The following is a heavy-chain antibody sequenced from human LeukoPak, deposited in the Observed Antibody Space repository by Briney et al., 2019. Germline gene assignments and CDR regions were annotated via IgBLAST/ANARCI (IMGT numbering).Heavy chain of an antibody. J-gene: IGHJ5*02. CDR3: ARVVPGVSSIAARNWFDP. CDR2: ISAYNGNT. D-gene: IGHD6-6*01. CDR1: GYTFTGYY. V-gene: IGHV1-18*04. Sequence: ASVKVSCKASGYTFTGYYMHWVRQAPGQGLEWMGWISAYNGNTNYAQNLQGRVTMTTDTSTSTAYMELRSLRSDDTAVYYCARVVPGVSSIAARNWFDPWGQGTLVTVSS.